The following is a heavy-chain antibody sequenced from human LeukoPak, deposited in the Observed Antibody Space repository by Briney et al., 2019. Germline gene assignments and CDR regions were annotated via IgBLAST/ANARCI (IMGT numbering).Heavy chain of an antibody. CDR2: IRYDGSNK. CDR3: ARGPSYYDILTGYDSDFDY. CDR1: GFTFSSYG. J-gene: IGHJ4*02. Sequence: GGSLRLSYAASGFTFSSYGMHWVRQAPGKGLEWVAFIRYDGSNKYYADSVKGRFTISRDNSKNTLYLQMNSLRAEDTAVYYCARGPSYYDILTGYDSDFDYWGQGTLVTVSS. V-gene: IGHV3-30*02. D-gene: IGHD3-9*01.